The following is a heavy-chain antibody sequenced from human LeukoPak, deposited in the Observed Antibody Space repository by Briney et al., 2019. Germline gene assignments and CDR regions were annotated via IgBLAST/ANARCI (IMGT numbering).Heavy chain of an antibody. J-gene: IGHJ6*02. CDR2: INPSGGST. Sequence: ASVKVSCKASGYTFTSYYMHWVRQAPGQGLEWMGIINPSGGSTSYAQKFQGRVTMTRDTSTSTVYMELSSLRSEDTAVYYCAREGRTYRLSQRDYYYYGMDVWGQGTTVTVSS. V-gene: IGHV1-46*01. CDR1: GYTFTSYY. D-gene: IGHD3-10*01. CDR3: AREGRTYRLSQRDYYYYGMDV.